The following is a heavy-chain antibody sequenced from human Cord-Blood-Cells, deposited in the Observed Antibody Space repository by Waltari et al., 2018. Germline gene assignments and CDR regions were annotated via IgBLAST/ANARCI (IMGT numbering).Heavy chain of an antibody. J-gene: IGHJ4*02. CDR1: GGSFSGYY. D-gene: IGHD3-3*01. Sequence: QVQLQQWGAGLLTPSETLSLTCAVYGGSFSGYYWSWIRQPPGKGLEWIGEINHSGSTNYNPSLKSRVTISVDTSKNQFSLKLSSVTAADTAVYYCATRFTIFGVVISPDYWGQGTLVTVSS. CDR3: ATRFTIFGVVISPDY. CDR2: INHSGST. V-gene: IGHV4-34*01.